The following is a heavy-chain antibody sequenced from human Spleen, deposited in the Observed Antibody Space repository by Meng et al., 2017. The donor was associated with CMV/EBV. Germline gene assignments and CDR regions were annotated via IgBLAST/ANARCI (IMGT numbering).Heavy chain of an antibody. J-gene: IGHJ6*02. CDR1: GFTFSSYS. V-gene: IGHV3-48*04. Sequence: GESLKISCAASGFTFSSYSMNWVRQAPGKGLEWVSYISSSSSTIYYADSVKGRFTISRDNAKNSLYLQMNSLRAEDTAVYYCARRVDGDFNYYGMDVWGQGTTVTVSS. CDR3: ARRVDGDFNYYGMDV. D-gene: IGHD4-17*01. CDR2: ISSSSSTI.